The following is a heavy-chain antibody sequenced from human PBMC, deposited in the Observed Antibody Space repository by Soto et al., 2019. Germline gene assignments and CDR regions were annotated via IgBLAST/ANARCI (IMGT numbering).Heavy chain of an antibody. CDR1: EFTFSNCA. CDR2: ISGSGGGT. Sequence: EVQLLESGGGLVQPGGSLRLSCSASEFTFSNCAMSWVRQAPGKGLDWVSAISGSGGGTYYADSVKGRFTISRDNSKNTLYLQMTSLRDEATAVYYCVQGAASVRQYYFDYWGQGTLVTVSS. V-gene: IGHV3-23*01. CDR3: VQGAASVRQYYFDY. D-gene: IGHD6-25*01. J-gene: IGHJ4*02.